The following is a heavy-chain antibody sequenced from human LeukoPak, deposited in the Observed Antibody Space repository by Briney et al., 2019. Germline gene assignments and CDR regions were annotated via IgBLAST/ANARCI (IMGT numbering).Heavy chain of an antibody. CDR3: ARGQYTDGLSY. CDR1: GFTFLSYA. Sequence: GGSLRPSCSASGFTFLSYAMHWVRQAPGKGLEWVAIIKPDGSEKYYVDSVKGRFTISRDNAENSLFLQMNGLRPEDTAVFYCARGQYTDGLSYWGQGTLVTVSS. CDR2: IKPDGSEK. J-gene: IGHJ4*02. D-gene: IGHD5-24*01. V-gene: IGHV3-7*03.